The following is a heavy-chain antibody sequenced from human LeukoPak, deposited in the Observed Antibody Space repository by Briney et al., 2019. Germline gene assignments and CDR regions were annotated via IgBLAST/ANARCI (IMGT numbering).Heavy chain of an antibody. D-gene: IGHD5-12*01. CDR3: ARWLEASADPVNN. CDR2: INSDGRTT. CDR1: GFTFSTDW. J-gene: IGHJ4*02. V-gene: IGHV3-74*01. Sequence: PGGSLRLSCAASGFTFSTDWMHWVRQAPGKGLVWVSRINSDGRTTSYADSVKGRFTVSRDNVKNTLYLQMNSLRAEDTAVYYCARWLEASADPVNNWGQGTLVTVFS.